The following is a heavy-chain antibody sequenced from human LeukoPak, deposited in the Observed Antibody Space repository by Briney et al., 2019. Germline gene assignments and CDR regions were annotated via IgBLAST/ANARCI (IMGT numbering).Heavy chain of an antibody. V-gene: IGHV4-34*01. D-gene: IGHD3-22*01. Sequence: SETLSLTCAVYGGSFSGYYWGWIRQPPGKGLEWIGSIYYSGSTYYNPSLKSRVTISVDTSKNQFSLKLSSVTAADTAVYYCARDEGSSGYYYVSEFDPWGQGTLVTVSS. J-gene: IGHJ5*02. CDR3: ARDEGSSGYYYVSEFDP. CDR1: GGSFSGYY. CDR2: IYYSGST.